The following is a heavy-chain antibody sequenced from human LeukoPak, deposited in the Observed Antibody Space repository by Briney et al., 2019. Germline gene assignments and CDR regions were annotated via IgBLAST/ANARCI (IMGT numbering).Heavy chain of an antibody. D-gene: IGHD1-1*01. J-gene: IGHJ5*02. CDR3: ARDTTGERFDP. Sequence: SQTLSLTCAVSGDSVSSNSVSSISIRQSPSRGLEWLGRAYYRSKWYYDYAVSVKSRITINPDTSKNQFSLQLNSVAPEDTAVYYCARDTTGERFDPWGQGTLVTVSS. CDR2: AYYRSKWYY. V-gene: IGHV6-1*01. CDR1: GDSVSSNSVS.